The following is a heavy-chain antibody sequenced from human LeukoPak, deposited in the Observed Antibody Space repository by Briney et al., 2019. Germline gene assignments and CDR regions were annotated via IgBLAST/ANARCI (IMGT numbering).Heavy chain of an antibody. J-gene: IGHJ5*02. Sequence: SETLSLTCTVSGGSISSYYWSWIRQPPGKGLEWIGYIYYSGSTNYNPSLKSRVAISVDTSKNQFSLKLSSVTAADTAVYYCARVGELSRFDPWGQGTLVTVSS. V-gene: IGHV4-59*01. CDR1: GGSISSYY. CDR2: IYYSGST. CDR3: ARVGELSRFDP. D-gene: IGHD3-16*02.